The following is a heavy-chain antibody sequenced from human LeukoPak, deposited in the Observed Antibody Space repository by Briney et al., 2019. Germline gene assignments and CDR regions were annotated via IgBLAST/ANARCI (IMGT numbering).Heavy chain of an antibody. CDR3: ARETDSGTMIVTNDY. Sequence: GGSLRLSCAASGFTFSSYWMSWVRQAPGKGLEWVANIKRDGSEKYYVDSVKGRFTISRDNAKNSLYLQMNSLRAEDTAVYYCARETDSGTMIVTNDYWGQGTLVTVSS. J-gene: IGHJ4*02. CDR2: IKRDGSEK. D-gene: IGHD3-22*01. V-gene: IGHV3-7*01. CDR1: GFTFSSYW.